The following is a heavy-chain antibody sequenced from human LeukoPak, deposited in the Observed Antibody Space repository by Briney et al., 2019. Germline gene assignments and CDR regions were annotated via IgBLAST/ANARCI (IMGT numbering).Heavy chain of an antibody. J-gene: IGHJ3*02. V-gene: IGHV4-4*07. Sequence: SETLSLTCTVSSGSISSSYWSWIRQPAGKGLEWIGRIYTSESTNYNPSLKSRVTMSVDTSKNQFSLKLSSVTAADAAVYFCARGPYSYDSSGAFDIWGQGTMVTVSS. D-gene: IGHD3-22*01. CDR1: SGSISSSY. CDR3: ARGPYSYDSSGAFDI. CDR2: IYTSEST.